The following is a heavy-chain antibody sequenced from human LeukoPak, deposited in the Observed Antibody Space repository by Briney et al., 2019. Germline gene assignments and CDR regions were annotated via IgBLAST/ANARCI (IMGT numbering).Heavy chain of an antibody. J-gene: IGHJ4*02. CDR3: AKDMGSRATNFDC. V-gene: IGHV3-33*06. Sequence: GRSLRLSCAASGFTFSSYGMHWVRQAPGKGLEWVAVIWYDGSNKYYADSVKGRFTISRDNSKNTLYLQMNGLRAEDTAVYYCAKDMGSRATNFDCWGQGTLVSVSS. CDR1: GFTFSSYG. CDR2: IWYDGSNK. D-gene: IGHD1-26*01.